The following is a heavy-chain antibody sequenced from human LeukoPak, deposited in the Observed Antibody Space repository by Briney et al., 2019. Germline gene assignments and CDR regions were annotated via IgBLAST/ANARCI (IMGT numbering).Heavy chain of an antibody. Sequence: GGSLRLSCATSGFTFSAFSMSWVRQAPGKGLEWFPSISGNSQYIVYAGSLKGRFTISRDNAMSSLYLQINSLRAEDTAVYYCATHGDSSGYYSDSWGQGTLVTVSS. J-gene: IGHJ4*02. CDR3: ATHGDSSGYYSDS. CDR2: ISGNSQYI. D-gene: IGHD3-22*01. V-gene: IGHV3-21*01. CDR1: GFTFSAFS.